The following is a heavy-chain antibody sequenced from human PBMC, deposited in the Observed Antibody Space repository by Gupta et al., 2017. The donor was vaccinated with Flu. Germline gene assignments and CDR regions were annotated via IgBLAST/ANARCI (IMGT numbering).Heavy chain of an antibody. J-gene: IGHJ5*01. CDR3: TKDSRFES. Sequence: DVRLLESGGALVQPGGSLRLSCAASGFTFNSYSMNWAGQAPGKGLEWVASMSGSRADGYYRDSVKGRFTISRDSSKNRVYLHMNNLRVEDTATYYCTKDSRFESWGPGTLVTVSS. CDR1: GFTFNSYS. CDR2: MSGSRADG. V-gene: IGHV3-23*01.